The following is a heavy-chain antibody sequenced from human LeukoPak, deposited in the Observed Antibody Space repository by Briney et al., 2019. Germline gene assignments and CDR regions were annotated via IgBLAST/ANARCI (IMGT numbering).Heavy chain of an antibody. J-gene: IGHJ3*01. V-gene: IGHV3-30-3*01. CDR2: ISYDGSNK. Sequence: GRSLRLSCAASGFTFSSYAMHWVRQAPGKGLEWVAVISYDGSNKYYADSVKGRSTISRDNSKNTLYLQMNSLRAEDTAVYYCARDTGLRYFDWLFQDWGQGTMVTVSS. CDR1: GFTFSSYA. CDR3: ARDTGLRYFDWLFQD. D-gene: IGHD3-9*01.